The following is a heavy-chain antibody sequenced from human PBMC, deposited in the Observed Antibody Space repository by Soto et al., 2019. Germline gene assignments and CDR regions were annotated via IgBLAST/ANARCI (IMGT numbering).Heavy chain of an antibody. D-gene: IGHD7-27*01. J-gene: IGHJ4*02. CDR2: IYNGGTT. Sequence: QVQLQEAGPILVKPSPTLAPTCTVSGCSLSSGYYFWGWIRQSPDKGLEWIGHIYNGGTTYNNPSLTSRVTISVDTSKNQFSLQLRSVTAADTAVYFCARGPSGDKVDFWGQGTLVTVSS. V-gene: IGHV4-30-4*01. CDR1: GCSLSSGYYF. CDR3: ARGPSGDKVDF.